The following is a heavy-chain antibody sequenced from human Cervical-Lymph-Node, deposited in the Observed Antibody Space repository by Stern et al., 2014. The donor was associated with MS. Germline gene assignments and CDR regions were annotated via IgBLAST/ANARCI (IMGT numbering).Heavy chain of an antibody. D-gene: IGHD2-15*01. J-gene: IGHJ6*02. CDR1: GYTFTSYA. CDR3: ARAELLYYYYGMDV. CDR2: INTDSGNP. Sequence: QVQLVQSGSELKKPGASVKVSCKASGYTFTSYAMNWVRPAPGQGLEWMVWINTDSGNPTYSQGFTGRFVFSMDASVSTAYLQISSLKAEDAAVYYCARAELLYYYYGMDVWGQGTTVTVSS. V-gene: IGHV7-4-1*02.